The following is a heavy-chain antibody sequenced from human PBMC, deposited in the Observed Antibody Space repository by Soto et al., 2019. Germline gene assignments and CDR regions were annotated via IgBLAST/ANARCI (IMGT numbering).Heavy chain of an antibody. CDR3: ARDADLDY. CDR2: IMPVLGAT. CDR1: GGTFSSNP. J-gene: IGHJ4*01. V-gene: IGHV1-69*01. Sequence: QVQLVQSGAEVKKPGSSVKVSCKTSGGTFSSNPFTWMRQAPGRGLEWMGEIMPVLGATNYAQNFQDRVTSTADESTTTVYMELSSLRSEDTAVYYCARDADLDYWGHGTLVTVSS.